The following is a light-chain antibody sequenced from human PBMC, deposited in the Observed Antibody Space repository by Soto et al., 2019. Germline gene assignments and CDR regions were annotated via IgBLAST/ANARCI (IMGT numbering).Light chain of an antibody. J-gene: IGLJ2*01. CDR3: ASWDDSLSGHVV. V-gene: IGLV1-47*02. Sequence: QLVLTQPPSASGTPGQRVTISCSGSSSNIGSNFVYWYQQLPGTAPKVLIYGNSQRPSGVPDRFSGSKSGTSASLAISGLRSEDETDYYCASWDDSLSGHVVFGGGTQLTVL. CDR1: SSNIGSNF. CDR2: GNS.